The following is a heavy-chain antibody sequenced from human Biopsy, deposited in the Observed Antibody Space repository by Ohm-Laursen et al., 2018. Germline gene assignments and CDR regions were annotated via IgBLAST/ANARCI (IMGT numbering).Heavy chain of an antibody. CDR2: IYYNGSS. J-gene: IGHJ2*01. V-gene: IGHV4-61*03. Sequence: SDTLSLTCTVSGGSVSSGSHYWSWIRQPPGKGLEWIGFIYYNGSSKYNPSLKSRFAISVDTSMNHLSLRLTSVTAADTAVYYCARHAPSYSGSYWRYFDLWGRGTLVTVSS. D-gene: IGHD1-26*01. CDR3: ARHAPSYSGSYWRYFDL. CDR1: GGSVSSGSHY.